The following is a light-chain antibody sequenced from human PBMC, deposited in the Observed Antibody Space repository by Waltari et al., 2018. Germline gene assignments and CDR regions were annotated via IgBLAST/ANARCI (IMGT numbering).Light chain of an antibody. V-gene: IGKV1-27*01. Sequence: DIQMTQSPSSLSASVGDRVTITCRASQGIASSLAWYQQKPGKVPNLLIYSASILQSGAPSRFSGSCSGTEFTLTISSLQPEDVATYYCQEYDTGPLFTFGPGTKVEIK. CDR2: SAS. CDR3: QEYDTGPLFT. CDR1: QGIASS. J-gene: IGKJ3*01.